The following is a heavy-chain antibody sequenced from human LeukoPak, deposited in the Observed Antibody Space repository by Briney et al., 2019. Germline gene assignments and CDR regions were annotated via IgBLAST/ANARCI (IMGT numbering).Heavy chain of an antibody. CDR1: GYTFTSYG. CDR3: ARGEAVAGTGNWFDP. Sequence: ASVKVSCKASGYTFTSYGISWVRQAPGQGLEWMGWISAYNGNTNYAQKLQGRVTMTRNTSISTAYMELSSLGSEDTAVYYCARGEAVAGTGNWFDPWGQGTLVTVSS. V-gene: IGHV1-18*01. J-gene: IGHJ5*02. CDR2: ISAYNGNT. D-gene: IGHD6-19*01.